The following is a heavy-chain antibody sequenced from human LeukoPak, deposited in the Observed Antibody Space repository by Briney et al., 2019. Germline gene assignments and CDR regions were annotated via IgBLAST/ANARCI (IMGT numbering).Heavy chain of an antibody. V-gene: IGHV1-69*04. J-gene: IGHJ5*02. Sequence: GASVKVSCKASGGTFSSYAISWVRQAPGQGLEWMGRIIPILGIANYAQKFQGRVTITADKSTSTAYMELSSLRSEDTAVYYCARGLTRQSRAVPGYQLGSWFDPWGQGTLVTVSS. CDR3: ARGLTRQSRAVPGYQLGSWFDP. CDR2: IIPILGIA. D-gene: IGHD2-2*01. CDR1: GGTFSSYA.